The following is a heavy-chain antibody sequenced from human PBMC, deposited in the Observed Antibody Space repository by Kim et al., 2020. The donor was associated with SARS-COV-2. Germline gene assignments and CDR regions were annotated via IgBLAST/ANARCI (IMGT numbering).Heavy chain of an antibody. CDR1: GGTFSSYA. Sequence: SVKVSCKASGGTFSSYAISWVRQAPGQGLEWMGGIIPIFGTANYAQKFQGRVTITADESTSTAYMELSSMRSEDTAVYYCARDCSSTSCYNYWGQGTLVTVSS. V-gene: IGHV1-69*13. D-gene: IGHD2-2*01. CDR3: ARDCSSTSCYNY. J-gene: IGHJ4*02. CDR2: IIPIFGTA.